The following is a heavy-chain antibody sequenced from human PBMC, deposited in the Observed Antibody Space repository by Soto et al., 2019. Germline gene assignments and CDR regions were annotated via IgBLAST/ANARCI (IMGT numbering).Heavy chain of an antibody. CDR1: GFTFDDYT. Sequence: EVQLVESGGVVVQPGGSLRLSCAASGFTFDDYTMHWVRQAPGKGLEWVSLITWDGGGTDYADSVKGRFTISRDNSKTSLYLQMNSLRTEDTALYYCAKDITGRLIAGTHRALDYWGQGTLVTVSS. CDR3: AKDITGRLIAGTHRALDY. V-gene: IGHV3-43*01. CDR2: ITWDGGGT. D-gene: IGHD1-26*01. J-gene: IGHJ4*02.